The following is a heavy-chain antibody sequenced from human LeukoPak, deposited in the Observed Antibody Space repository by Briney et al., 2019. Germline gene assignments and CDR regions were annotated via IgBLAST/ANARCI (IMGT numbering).Heavy chain of an antibody. CDR3: AREALRVAGLIPFDY. V-gene: IGHV3-21*01. CDR1: GFTFSSYS. J-gene: IGHJ4*02. D-gene: IGHD6-19*01. Sequence: GGSLRLSCAASGFTFSSYSMNWVRQAPGKGLEWVSSISSSSSYIYYADSVKGRFTISRDNAKNSLYLQMNSLRAEDTAVYYCAREALRVAGLIPFDYWGQGTLVTVSS. CDR2: ISSSSSYI.